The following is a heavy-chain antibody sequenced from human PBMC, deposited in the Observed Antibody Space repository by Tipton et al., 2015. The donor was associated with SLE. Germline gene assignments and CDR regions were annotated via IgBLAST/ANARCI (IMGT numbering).Heavy chain of an antibody. CDR3: VSAGNRFSPPFDD. D-gene: IGHD1-1*01. CDR2: IFHSGSA. V-gene: IGHV4-30-2*01. J-gene: IGHJ4*02. CDR1: GGSLSSGDYS. Sequence: TLSLTCTVSGGSLSSGDYSWSWVRQPPGKGLEWIGHIFHSGSAYYNPSLKSRVTMSVDRSRNQFSLRLSSVTAADTAVFYCVSAGNRFSPPFDDWGQGALVTVSS.